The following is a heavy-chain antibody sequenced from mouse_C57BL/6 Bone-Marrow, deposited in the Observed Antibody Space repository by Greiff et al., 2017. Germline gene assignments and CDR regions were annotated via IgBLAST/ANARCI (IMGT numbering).Heavy chain of an antibody. J-gene: IGHJ2*01. CDR3: ARRDYGLYFDY. CDR1: GFNIKDDY. CDR2: IDPENGDT. D-gene: IGHD1-1*01. V-gene: IGHV14-4*01. Sequence: EVKLQESGAELVRPGASVKLSCTASGFNIKDDYMHWVKQRPEQGLEWIGWIDPENGDTEYASKFQGKATITVDTSSNTAYMQLSSLTSEDSAVYDCARRDYGLYFDYWGQGTTLTVSS.